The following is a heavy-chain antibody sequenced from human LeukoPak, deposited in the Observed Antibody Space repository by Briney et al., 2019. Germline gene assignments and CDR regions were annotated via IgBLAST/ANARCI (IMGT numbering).Heavy chain of an antibody. CDR3: ASEYCSGGSCYSAY. D-gene: IGHD2-15*01. Sequence: GGSLRLSCAASGLTFSSYSMNWVRQAPGKGLEWVSSISSSSSYIYYADSVKGRFTISRDNAKNSLYLQMNSLRAEDTAVYYCASEYCSGGSCYSAYWGQGTLVTVSS. J-gene: IGHJ4*02. V-gene: IGHV3-21*01. CDR2: ISSSSSYI. CDR1: GLTFSSYS.